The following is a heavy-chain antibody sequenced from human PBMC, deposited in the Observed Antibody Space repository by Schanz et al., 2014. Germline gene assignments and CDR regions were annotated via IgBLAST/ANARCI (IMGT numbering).Heavy chain of an antibody. Sequence: QVQLVQSGDEVKKPGASVKVSCKTSGYTFSDYGITWVRQAPGQGLEWVGWISPYTGNTHYFDKMEGRVTMTTDTSTSTAYMELTSLRFDDTAVYYCARDQSPYTNSSDVRYFDYWGQGSLXTVSS. J-gene: IGHJ4*02. CDR2: ISPYTGNT. V-gene: IGHV1-18*01. CDR1: GYTFSDYG. D-gene: IGHD6-6*01. CDR3: ARDQSPYTNSSDVRYFDY.